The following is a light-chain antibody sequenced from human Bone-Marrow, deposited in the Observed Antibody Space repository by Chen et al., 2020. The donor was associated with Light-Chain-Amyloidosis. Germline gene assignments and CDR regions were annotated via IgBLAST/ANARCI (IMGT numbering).Light chain of an antibody. J-gene: IGLJ3*02. CDR3: QAYDSSNRVV. Sequence: NLMLTQPHAVSDSPGKTVAISCTRSSGGVASNFAQWYQQRPGSLPTIVIYANYRRPSGVPARFSGSIDASSNSASLAISGLQTEDEAIYYCQAYDSSNRVVFGGGTRLTVL. V-gene: IGLV6-57*01. CDR2: ANY. CDR1: SGGVASNF.